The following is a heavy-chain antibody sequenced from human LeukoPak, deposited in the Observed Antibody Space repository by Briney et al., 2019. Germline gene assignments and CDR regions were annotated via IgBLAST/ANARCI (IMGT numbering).Heavy chain of an antibody. D-gene: IGHD4-17*01. CDR1: GGSISSYY. CDR3: ARDDYGDYFDY. J-gene: IGHJ4*02. Sequence: SENLSLTCTVSGGSISSYYWSWIRQPPGQGLEWIGYIYYSGSTNYNPSLKSRVTISVDTSKNQFSLKLSSVTAADTAVYYCARDDYGDYFDYWGQGTLVTVSS. CDR2: IYYSGST. V-gene: IGHV4-59*01.